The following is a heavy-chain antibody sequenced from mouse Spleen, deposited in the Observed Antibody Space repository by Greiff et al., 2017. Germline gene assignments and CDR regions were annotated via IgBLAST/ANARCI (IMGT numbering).Heavy chain of an antibody. V-gene: IGHV1-82*01. D-gene: IGHD1-1*01. CDR1: GYAFSSSW. Sequence: QVQLQQSGPELVKPGASVKISCKASGYAFSSSWMNWVKQRPGKGLEWIGRIYPGDGDTNYNGKFKGKATLTADKSSSTAYMQLSSLTSEDSAVYFCAREALYYYGSSSRYFDVWGAGTTVTVSS. J-gene: IGHJ1*01. CDR2: IYPGDGDT. CDR3: AREALYYYGSSSRYFDV.